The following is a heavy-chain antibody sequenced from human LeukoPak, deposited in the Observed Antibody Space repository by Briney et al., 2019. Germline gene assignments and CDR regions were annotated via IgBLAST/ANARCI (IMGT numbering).Heavy chain of an antibody. Sequence: ASVKVSCKASGYTFTGYYMHWVRQAPGQGLEWMGRINPNSGGTNYAQKFQGRVTMTTDESTSTAYMELSSLRSEDTAVYYCARGAFYDSSGSPLGTWGQGTLVTVSS. CDR1: GYTFTGYY. CDR2: INPNSGGT. D-gene: IGHD3-22*01. CDR3: ARGAFYDSSGSPLGT. V-gene: IGHV1-2*06. J-gene: IGHJ5*02.